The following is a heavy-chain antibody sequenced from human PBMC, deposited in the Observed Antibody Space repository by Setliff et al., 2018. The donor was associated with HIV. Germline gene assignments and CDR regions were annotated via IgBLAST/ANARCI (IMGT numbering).Heavy chain of an antibody. CDR3: ASGYSSSSPRRDY. V-gene: IGHV3-7*03. Sequence: PGGSLRLSCAASGFTFRNYKFNWVRQAPGKGLEWVAKIKQDGSEKYYVDSVRGRFTISRDNAKKSLNLQMTSLRVEDTAVYYCASGYSSSSPRRDYWGQGTLVTVS. D-gene: IGHD6-6*01. J-gene: IGHJ4*02. CDR2: IKQDGSEK. CDR1: GFTFRNYK.